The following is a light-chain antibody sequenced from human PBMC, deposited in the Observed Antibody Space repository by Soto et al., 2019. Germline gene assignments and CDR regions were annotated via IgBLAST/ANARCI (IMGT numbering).Light chain of an antibody. Sequence: QSVLTQPPSASGTPGQRVTISCSGSNSNIGSYHVYWYQQLSGTAPTLLIFSTNRRPSGVPDRFSASKSGTSASLAISGLRSEDEAEYYCAAWDDSLSGPVFGGGTKLTVL. CDR2: STN. V-gene: IGLV1-47*02. CDR3: AAWDDSLSGPV. J-gene: IGLJ3*02. CDR1: NSNIGSYH.